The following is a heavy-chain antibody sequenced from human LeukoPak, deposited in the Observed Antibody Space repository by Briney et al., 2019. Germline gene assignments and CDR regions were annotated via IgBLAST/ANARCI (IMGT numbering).Heavy chain of an antibody. Sequence: PSETLSLTCAVYGGSFSGYYWSWIRQAPGKGLEWVSYISSSGSTIYYADSVKGRFTISRDNAKNSLYLQMNSLRAEDTAVYYCAKDFGDFFPPLFDSWGHGTPVTVSS. CDR3: AKDFGDFFPPLFDS. CDR2: ISSSGSTI. V-gene: IGHV3-11*01. J-gene: IGHJ4*01. D-gene: IGHD4-17*01. CDR1: GGSFSGYY.